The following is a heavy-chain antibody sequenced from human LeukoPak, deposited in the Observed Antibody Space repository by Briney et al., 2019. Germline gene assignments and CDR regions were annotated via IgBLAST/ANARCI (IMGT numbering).Heavy chain of an antibody. D-gene: IGHD3-3*01. V-gene: IGHV4-30-4*01. CDR2: MYYSGST. CDR3: ARVWDFWSGYFDY. Sequence: SQTLSLTCTVSGGSISRGDYYWSWLRQPPGRGLEWIAYMYYSGSTYYNPSLKSRVTMSADTSKNQLSLKLSSVTAADTAVYYCARVWDFWSGYFDYWGQGTLVTVSS. J-gene: IGHJ4*02. CDR1: GGSISRGDYY.